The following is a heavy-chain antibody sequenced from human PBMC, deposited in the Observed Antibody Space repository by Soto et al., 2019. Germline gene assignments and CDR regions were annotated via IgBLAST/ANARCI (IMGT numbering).Heavy chain of an antibody. D-gene: IGHD3-22*01. J-gene: IGHJ4*02. CDR1: GFTFSSYS. V-gene: IGHV3-48*01. CDR2: ISSSSSTI. CDR3: AIEGYYDSSGYYYWYYFDY. Sequence: PGGSLRLSCAASGFTFSSYSMNWVRQAPGKGLEWVSYISSSSSTIYYADSVKGRFTISRDNAKNTLYLQMNSLRAEDTAVYYCAIEGYYDSSGYYYWYYFDYWGQGTLVTVSS.